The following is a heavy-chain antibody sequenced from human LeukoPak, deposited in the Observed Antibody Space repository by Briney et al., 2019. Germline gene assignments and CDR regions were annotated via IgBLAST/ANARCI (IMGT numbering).Heavy chain of an antibody. CDR2: IYYSGST. CDR1: GGSISSYY. V-gene: IGHV4-30-4*01. D-gene: IGHD3-22*01. J-gene: IGHJ4*02. Sequence: SETLSLTCTVSGGSISSYYWSWIRQPPGKGLEWIGYIYYSGSTYYNPSLKSRVTISVDTSKNQFSLKLSSVTAADTAVYYCARAGDYNYDSSGYYYLYYWGQGTLVTVSS. CDR3: ARAGDYNYDSSGYYYLYY.